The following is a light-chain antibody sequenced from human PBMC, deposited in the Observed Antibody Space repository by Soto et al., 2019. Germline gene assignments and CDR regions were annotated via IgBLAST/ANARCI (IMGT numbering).Light chain of an antibody. V-gene: IGKV3-15*01. CDR1: QSVVSS. CDR2: GAA. J-gene: IGKJ1*01. Sequence: ERESTESPATVYVSAGEITTQTCRASQSVVSSLAWYQQKPGQAPRLLIYGAATRATGIPARFSVSGAGTEFTLTVISLHSEDFAAYFCQQYHNWPAFGQGTTVDI. CDR3: QQYHNWPA.